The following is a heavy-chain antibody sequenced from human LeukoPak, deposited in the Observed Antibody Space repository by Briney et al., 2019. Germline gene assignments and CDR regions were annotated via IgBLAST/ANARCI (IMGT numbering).Heavy chain of an antibody. V-gene: IGHV3-21*01. CDR1: GFTFSSYS. Sequence: GGSLRLSCAASGFTFSSYSMNWVRQAPGKGLEWVSSISSSSSSYIYYADSVKGRFTISRDNAKNSLYLQMNSLRAEDTAVYYCARDRYTAMVSAFDPWGQGTLVTVSS. CDR3: ARDRYTAMVSAFDP. D-gene: IGHD5-18*01. CDR2: ISSSSSSYI. J-gene: IGHJ5*02.